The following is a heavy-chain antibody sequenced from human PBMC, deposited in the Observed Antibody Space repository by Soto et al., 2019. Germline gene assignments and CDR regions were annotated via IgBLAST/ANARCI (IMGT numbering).Heavy chain of an antibody. V-gene: IGHV4-59*01. CDR3: ARVGIGYYYDGMDV. Sequence: QVQLQESGPGLVKPSETLSLTCTVSGGSISSYYWSWIRQPPGKGLEWIGYTYYRGSTKYNPSLTSRVTISVDTPKSRFSLELSSATAADTAEYYGARVGIGYYYDGMDVWGQGTTVTVSS. CDR1: GGSISSYY. J-gene: IGHJ6*02. D-gene: IGHD1-26*01. CDR2: TYYRGST.